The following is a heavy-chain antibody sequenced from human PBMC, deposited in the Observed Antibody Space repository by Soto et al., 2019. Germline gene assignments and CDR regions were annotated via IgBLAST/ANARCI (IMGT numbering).Heavy chain of an antibody. Sequence: SETLSLTCTVSGGSISSYYWSWIRQPPGKGLEWIGYIYYSGSTNYNPSLKSRVTISVDTSKNQFSLKLSSVTAADTAVYYCARSYGDYYFDYWGQGTIVTVSS. J-gene: IGHJ4*02. CDR3: ARSYGDYYFDY. CDR1: GGSISSYY. CDR2: IYYSGST. V-gene: IGHV4-59*01. D-gene: IGHD4-17*01.